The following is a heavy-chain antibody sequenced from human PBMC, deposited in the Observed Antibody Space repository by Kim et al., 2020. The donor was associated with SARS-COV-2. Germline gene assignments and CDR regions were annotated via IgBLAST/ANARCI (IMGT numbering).Heavy chain of an antibody. Sequence: KGRFTISRDNSKNTLYLQMSSLRAEDTAVYYCVTTYDSSGYYYYYGMDVWGQGTTVTVSS. J-gene: IGHJ6*02. CDR3: VTTYDSSGYYYYYGMDV. V-gene: IGHV3-64D*06. D-gene: IGHD3-22*01.